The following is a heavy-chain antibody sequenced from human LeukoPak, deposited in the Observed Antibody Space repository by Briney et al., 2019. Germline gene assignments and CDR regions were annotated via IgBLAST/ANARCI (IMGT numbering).Heavy chain of an antibody. V-gene: IGHV3-33*01. CDR2: IWSDGSRQ. CDR3: ARGVAQNGNPNYFDP. Sequence: GGSLRLSCAASGFIFSSYAMHWVRQAPGTGLEWVAVIWSDGSRQYYLDSVKGRFTISRDNSKNTLYLQMNSLRAEDTAVYSCARGVAQNGNPNYFDPWGRGTLVTVSA. CDR1: GFIFSSYA. D-gene: IGHD2-15*01. J-gene: IGHJ5*02.